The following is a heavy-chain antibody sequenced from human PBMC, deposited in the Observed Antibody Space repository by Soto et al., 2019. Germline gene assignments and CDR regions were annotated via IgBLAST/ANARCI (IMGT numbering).Heavy chain of an antibody. CDR2: IYFSGNA. D-gene: IGHD2-15*01. CDR1: GGSVGRGAFY. Sequence: SETLSLTCSVSGGSVGRGAFYWSWIRQHPEKGLEWIGYIYFSGNAYYNPSLKGRVGISLDTSKNQFSLEWTSITAADTAVYYCARAPAPWYGDSWGQGALVTVS. V-gene: IGHV4-31*03. J-gene: IGHJ4*02. CDR3: ARAPAPWYGDS.